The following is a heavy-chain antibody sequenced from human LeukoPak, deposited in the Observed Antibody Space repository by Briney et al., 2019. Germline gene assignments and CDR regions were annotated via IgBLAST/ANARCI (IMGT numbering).Heavy chain of an antibody. V-gene: IGHV4-59*11. CDR2: LYGNMRT. Sequence: SETLSLTCTVSGDSISSHYWGWLRQPPGKGLEWVAYLYGNMRTKDNPSLKGRVTLSADTSKNQHSLRLSSVTAADTAVYYCATIKRGDVYGYFDFWGQGILVTVSS. CDR3: ATIKRGDVYGYFDF. CDR1: GDSISSHY. D-gene: IGHD5-18*01. J-gene: IGHJ4*02.